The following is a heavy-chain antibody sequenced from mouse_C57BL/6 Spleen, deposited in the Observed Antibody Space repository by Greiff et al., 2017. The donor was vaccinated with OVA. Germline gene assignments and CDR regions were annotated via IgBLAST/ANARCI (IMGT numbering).Heavy chain of an antibody. CDR3: ARHGDWDAMDY. Sequence: DVMLVESGGGLVKPGGSLKLSCAASGFTFSSYPMSWVRQTPEKRLEWVATISGGGGNTYYPDSVKGRFTISRDNAKNTLYLQMSSLRSEDTAVYYCARHGDWDAMDYWGQGTSVTVSS. J-gene: IGHJ4*01. CDR2: ISGGGGNT. CDR1: GFTFSSYP. D-gene: IGHD2-13*01. V-gene: IGHV5-9*01.